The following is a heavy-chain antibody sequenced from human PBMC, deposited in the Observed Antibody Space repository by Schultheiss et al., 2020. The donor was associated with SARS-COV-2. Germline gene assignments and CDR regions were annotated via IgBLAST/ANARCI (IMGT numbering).Heavy chain of an antibody. CDR3: ARAMYSSGWYDY. D-gene: IGHD6-19*01. CDR2: INHSGST. CDR1: GGSISSSSYY. J-gene: IGHJ4*02. V-gene: IGHV4-39*07. Sequence: SQTLSLTCTVSGGSISSSSYYWGWIRQPPGKGLEWIGEINHSGSTNYNPSLKSRVTISVDTSKNQFSLKLSSVTAADTAVYYCARAMYSSGWYDYWGQGTLVTGSS.